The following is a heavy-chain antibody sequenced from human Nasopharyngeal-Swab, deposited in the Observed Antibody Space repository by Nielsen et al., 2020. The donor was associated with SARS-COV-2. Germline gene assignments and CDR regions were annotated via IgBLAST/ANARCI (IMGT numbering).Heavy chain of an antibody. Sequence: GESLKISCAASGFTFSSYWMSWVRQAPGKGLEWVANIKQDGSEKYYVDSVKGRFTISRDNAKNSLYLQMNSLRAEDTAVYYCARDMGPGGLRFLEWLLGPRGMDVWGQGTTVTVSS. CDR2: IKQDGSEK. CDR3: ARDMGPGGLRFLEWLLGPRGMDV. CDR1: GFTFSSYW. V-gene: IGHV3-7*01. D-gene: IGHD3-3*01. J-gene: IGHJ6*02.